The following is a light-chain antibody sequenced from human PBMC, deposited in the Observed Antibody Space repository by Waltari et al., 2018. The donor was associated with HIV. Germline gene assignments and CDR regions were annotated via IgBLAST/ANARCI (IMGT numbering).Light chain of an antibody. J-gene: IGKJ4*01. CDR1: QNVIIGY. CDR2: SAS. V-gene: IGKV3-20*01. CDR3: QQYGTRPEHT. Sequence: VLTQSLDTLPLSPGERATLSCTGSQNVIIGYSAWYQQKPGRAPRLVIPSASSRALGIPDRCSGSGSGTHFTLPISRVEPEEFAVYFCQQYGTRPEHTFGGGTKLEIK.